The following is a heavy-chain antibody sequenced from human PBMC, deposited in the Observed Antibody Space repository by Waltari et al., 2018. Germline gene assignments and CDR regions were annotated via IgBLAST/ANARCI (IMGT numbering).Heavy chain of an antibody. J-gene: IGHJ3*02. Sequence: QVQLQESGPGLVKPSETLSLTCTVSGGSISSHYWSWIRQPPGKGLEWIGYIYYSGSTNYNPSRKSRVTISVDTSKNQFSLKLSSVTAADTAVYYCARVSMVQGNAFDIWGQGTMVTVSS. CDR3: ARVSMVQGNAFDI. CDR2: IYYSGST. D-gene: IGHD3-10*01. V-gene: IGHV4-59*11. CDR1: GGSISSHY.